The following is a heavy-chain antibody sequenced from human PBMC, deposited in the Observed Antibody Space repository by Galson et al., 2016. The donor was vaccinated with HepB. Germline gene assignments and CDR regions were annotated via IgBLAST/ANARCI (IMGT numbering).Heavy chain of an antibody. CDR2: ISWDSRNI. J-gene: IGHJ4*02. CDR1: EFKFDDYA. Sequence: SLRLSCAASEFKFDDYAMHWVRQVPGKGLQWVSGISWDSRNIGYADSVKGRFTISRGNAKNSLYLQMNSLTTEDTALYYCARDLRGMIRFFDWSTHFDSWGQGTLVTVSS. V-gene: IGHV3-9*01. D-gene: IGHD3-9*01. CDR3: ARDLRGMIRFFDWSTHFDS.